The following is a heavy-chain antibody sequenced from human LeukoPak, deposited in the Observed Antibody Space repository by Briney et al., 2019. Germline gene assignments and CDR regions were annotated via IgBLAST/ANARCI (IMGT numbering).Heavy chain of an antibody. D-gene: IGHD1-26*01. CDR3: ERMGGPSRYIGSYWVVSWFDP. J-gene: IGHJ5*02. V-gene: IGHV3-53*01. Sequence: QLVESGGGFVQPGGSLRLSCAASGFTVDSNYLSWVRQAPGKGLEWVSTIYTGGKTYYAASVKGRFTISRDFSKNTVFLHMNSLRAEDTVMYYCERMGGPSRYIGSYWVVSWFDPWGQGTLVTVSS. CDR1: GFTVDSNY. CDR2: IYTGGKT.